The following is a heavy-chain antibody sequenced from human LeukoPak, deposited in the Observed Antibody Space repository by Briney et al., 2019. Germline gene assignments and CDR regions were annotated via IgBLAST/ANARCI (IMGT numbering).Heavy chain of an antibody. V-gene: IGHV4-39*07. CDR2: LYHTGTT. Sequence: SETLSLTCTVSGGSISTTSEYWAWIRQSPGKGLEWIGSLYHTGTTYYNPSLKSRVTMSVDTSKNQFSLKLSSVTAADTAVYYCARASCSGGTCYRSRGAFDIWGQGTMVTVSS. CDR1: GGSISTTSEY. D-gene: IGHD2-15*01. CDR3: ARASCSGGTCYRSRGAFDI. J-gene: IGHJ3*02.